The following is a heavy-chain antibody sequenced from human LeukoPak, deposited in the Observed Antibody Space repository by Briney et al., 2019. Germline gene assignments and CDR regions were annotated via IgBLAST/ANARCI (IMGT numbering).Heavy chain of an antibody. CDR3: ARARYLDY. J-gene: IGHJ4*02. V-gene: IGHV3-7*01. CDR2: IKQDGSEK. Sequence: GGSLRLSCAASGFTFSNYWMIWVRQAPGKGLEWVANIKQDGSEKYYVDSVKGRFTISRDNAKSSLYLQMNSLRVEDTAVYYCARARYLDYWGQGTLVSVSS. CDR1: GFTFSNYW.